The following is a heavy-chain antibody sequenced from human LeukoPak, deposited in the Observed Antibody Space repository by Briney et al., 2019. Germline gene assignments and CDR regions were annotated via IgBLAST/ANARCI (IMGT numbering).Heavy chain of an antibody. CDR1: GGSISSGGYY. CDR3: ARWRTAALGTGYYFDY. CDR2: IYYSGNT. V-gene: IGHV4-31*03. D-gene: IGHD6-13*01. J-gene: IGHJ4*02. Sequence: SQTLSLTCTVSGGSISSGGYYWSWIRQHPGKGLEWIGYIYYSGNTYYNPSLKSRVTISVDTSKNQFSLKQSSVTAADTAVYYCARWRTAALGTGYYFDYWGQGTLVTVSS.